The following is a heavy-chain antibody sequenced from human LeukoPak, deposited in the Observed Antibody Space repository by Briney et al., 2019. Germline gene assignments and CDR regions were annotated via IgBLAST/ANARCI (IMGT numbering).Heavy chain of an antibody. D-gene: IGHD3-10*01. Sequence: GRAPRLSCSSSGVTLWDYSMSWGRPGPREGVGWVGFIWSKAYGGTTEYAASVKGRFTISRDDSKSIAYLQMNSLKTEDTAVYYCTRAVWFGEESPYFDYWGQGTLVTVSS. V-gene: IGHV3-49*04. CDR1: GVTLWDYS. J-gene: IGHJ4*02. CDR3: TRAVWFGEESPYFDY. CDR2: IWSKAYGGTT.